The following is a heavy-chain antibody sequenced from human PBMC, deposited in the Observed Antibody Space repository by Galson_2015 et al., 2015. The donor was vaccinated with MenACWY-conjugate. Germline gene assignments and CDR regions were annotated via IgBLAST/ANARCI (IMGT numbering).Heavy chain of an antibody. CDR2: IRSKGFGETT. D-gene: IGHD3-22*01. CDR3: TSRLIGVIAAFDY. J-gene: IGHJ4*02. V-gene: IGHV3-49*04. CDR1: GFSFGDYP. Sequence: SLRLSCAPSGFSFGDYPLSWVRQAPGKGLEWVGFIRSKGFGETTEYAAPVKDRFTISRDDSTRIAYLQMNSLKTDDTAVYYCTSRLIGVIAAFDYWGQGTLVTVSS.